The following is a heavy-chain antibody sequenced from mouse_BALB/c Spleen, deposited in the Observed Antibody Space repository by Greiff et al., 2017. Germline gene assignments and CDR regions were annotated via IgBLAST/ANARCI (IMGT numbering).Heavy chain of an antibody. CDR3: ARNYRSPYAMDY. CDR2: IDPANGNT. V-gene: IGHV14-3*02. Sequence: VQLKQSGAELVKPGASVKLSCTASGFNIKDTYMHWVKQRPEQGLEWIGRIDPANGNTKYDPKFQGKATITADTSSNTAYLQLSSLTSEDTAVYYCARNYRSPYAMDYWGQGTSVTVSS. CDR1: GFNIKDTY. J-gene: IGHJ4*01. D-gene: IGHD2-14*01.